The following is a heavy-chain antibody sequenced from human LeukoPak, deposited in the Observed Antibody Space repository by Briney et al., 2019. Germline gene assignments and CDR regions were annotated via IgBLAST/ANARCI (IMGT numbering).Heavy chain of an antibody. CDR3: ARDQGYCSSTSCANWFDP. J-gene: IGHJ5*02. CDR2: MNPNSGNT. D-gene: IGHD2-2*01. Sequence: ASVKVSCKASGYTFTSYDINWVRQATGQGLEWMGWMNPNSGNTGYAQKFQGRVTITRNTSISTAYMELSSLRSEDTAVYYCARDQGYCSSTSCANWFDPWGQGTLVTVSS. CDR1: GYTFTSYD. V-gene: IGHV1-8*03.